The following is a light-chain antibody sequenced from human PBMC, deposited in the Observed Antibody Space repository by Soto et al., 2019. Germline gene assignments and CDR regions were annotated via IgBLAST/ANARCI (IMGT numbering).Light chain of an antibody. J-gene: IGLJ2*01. V-gene: IGLV2-14*01. CDR1: SSDVGTYNY. Sequence: QSALTQPASVSGSPGQSITISCTGTSSDVGTYNYVSWYQQHPGKAPKLMIYDVSNRPSGVSNRFSGSKSGNTASLTISGLQAEDEADYYCSSHTGSTVVFGGGTKL. CDR3: SSHTGSTVV. CDR2: DVS.